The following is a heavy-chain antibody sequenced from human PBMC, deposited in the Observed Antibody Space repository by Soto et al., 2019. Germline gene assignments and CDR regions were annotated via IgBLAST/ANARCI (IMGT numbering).Heavy chain of an antibody. D-gene: IGHD2-15*01. CDR2: IYDMGAT. J-gene: IGHJ5*01. Sequence: PSETLPLSFTVSAGTLSGCSYYWTWIRQPPGKQMEWIGYIYDMGATKYNASLKSRVTIAQYTAKNQFSLKMNSVAPSGTAVYYYARQVCEASSLLLDPLGRGTLVT. CDR1: AGTLSGCSYY. CDR3: ARQVCEASSLLLDP. V-gene: IGHV4-61*01.